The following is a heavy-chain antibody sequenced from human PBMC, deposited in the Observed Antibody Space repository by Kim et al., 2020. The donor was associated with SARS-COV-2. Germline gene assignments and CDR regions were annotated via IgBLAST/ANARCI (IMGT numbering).Heavy chain of an antibody. Sequence: GGSLRLSCAASGFTFSSYGMHWVRQAPGKGLEWVAVISYDGSNKYYADSVKGRFTISRDNSKNTLYLQMNSLRAEDTAVYYCARDVPESYSGYAGYWGQG. D-gene: IGHD5-12*01. V-gene: IGHV3-33*05. J-gene: IGHJ4*02. CDR3: ARDVPESYSGYAGY. CDR2: ISYDGSNK. CDR1: GFTFSSYG.